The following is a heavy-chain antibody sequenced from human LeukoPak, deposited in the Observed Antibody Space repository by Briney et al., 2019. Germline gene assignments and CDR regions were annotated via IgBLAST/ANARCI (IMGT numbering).Heavy chain of an antibody. CDR3: VRLSRGAMNYYMDV. D-gene: IGHD3-10*01. CDR2: GRNKANSYST. V-gene: IGHV3-72*01. Sequence: QPGGSLRLSCAASGFTFSDHYMDWVRQAPGKGLEWVGRGRNKANSYSTTFGKSVKGRLTISRDESENSLYLQLNSLKTEDTGVYYCVRLSRGAMNYYMDVWGKGTTVTISS. CDR1: GFTFSDHY. J-gene: IGHJ6*03.